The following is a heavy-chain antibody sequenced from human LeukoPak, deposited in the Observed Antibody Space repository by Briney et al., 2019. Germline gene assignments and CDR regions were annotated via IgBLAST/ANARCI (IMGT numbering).Heavy chain of an antibody. CDR3: AKLTRSGDFDY. J-gene: IGHJ4*02. D-gene: IGHD6-19*01. CDR1: GFTFSSYG. CDR2: IWYDGGNK. V-gene: IGHV3-33*06. Sequence: PGRSLRLSCAASGFTFSSYGMHWVRQAPGKGLEWVAVIWYDGGNKYYADSVKGRFTISRDNSKNTLYLQMNSLRAADTAVYYCAKLTRSGDFDYWGQGTLVTVSS.